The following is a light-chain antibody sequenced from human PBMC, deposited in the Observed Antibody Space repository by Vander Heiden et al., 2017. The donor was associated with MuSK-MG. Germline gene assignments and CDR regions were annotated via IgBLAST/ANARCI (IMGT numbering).Light chain of an antibody. V-gene: IGKV1-5*03. J-gene: IGKJ1*01. CDR2: RAS. CDR3: QQHSSYWT. Sequence: DIQMTQAPSTLSTSVGDRGTITCRASQSVSTYLAWYQQKPGKAPKLLIYRASRSESGVPQRFSGSRSGTEFTLTISSLQPDDFATYYCQQHSSYWTFGQGTMVEIK. CDR1: QSVSTY.